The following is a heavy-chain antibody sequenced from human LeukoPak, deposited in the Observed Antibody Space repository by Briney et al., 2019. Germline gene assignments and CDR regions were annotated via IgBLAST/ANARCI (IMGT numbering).Heavy chain of an antibody. CDR3: ARGGPYGLELRILGY. D-gene: IGHD1-7*01. CDR1: GYTFTCYY. Sequence: GASVKVSCKASGYTFTCYYMHWVRQAPGQGLDWMGWINPNSGGTNYARKFHGRVTMTRDTSISTAYMELSRLRSDDTAVYYCARGGPYGLELRILGYWGQGTLVTVSS. CDR2: INPNSGGT. J-gene: IGHJ4*02. V-gene: IGHV1-2*02.